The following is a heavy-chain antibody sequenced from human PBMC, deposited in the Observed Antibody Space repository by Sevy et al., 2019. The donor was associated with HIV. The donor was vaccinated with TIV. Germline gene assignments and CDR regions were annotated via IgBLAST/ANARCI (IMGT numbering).Heavy chain of an antibody. CDR2: LSSSSGTI. D-gene: IGHD7-27*01. J-gene: IGHJ4*02. V-gene: IGHV3-48*01. CDR3: ARDDHWAFDY. Sequence: GGSLRLSCVTSGFSFSSYSMNWVRRAPGKGLEWVSYLSSSSGTIRYADSVKGRLTISRDNAKNSLFLQMNSLRAEDTAVYYCARDDHWAFDYWGQGALVTVSS. CDR1: GFSFSSYS.